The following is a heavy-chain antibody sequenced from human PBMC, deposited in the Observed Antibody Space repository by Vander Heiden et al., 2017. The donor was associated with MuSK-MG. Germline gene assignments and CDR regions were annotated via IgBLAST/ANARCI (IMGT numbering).Heavy chain of an antibody. D-gene: IGHD6-13*01. J-gene: IGHJ4*02. CDR3: ANSPQAAAGSPLGFPLGF. Sequence: QITLKESGPTLVKATQTLTLTCTFSGFSLSTSGMGVGWIRQPPGKALEWLAPIYWNDDKRYRPSPESKPTITKEHSKNPGVLNKTNIDPVDTATYYFANSPQAAAGSPLGFPLGFRGQGTLVTV. CDR2: IYWNDDK. CDR1: GFSLSTSGMG. V-gene: IGHV2-5*01.